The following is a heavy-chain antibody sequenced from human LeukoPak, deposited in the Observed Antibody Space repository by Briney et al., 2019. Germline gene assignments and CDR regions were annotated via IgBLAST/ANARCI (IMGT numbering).Heavy chain of an antibody. D-gene: IGHD3-9*01. V-gene: IGHV4-61*01. CDR2: IYNSRST. J-gene: IGHJ3*02. Sequence: SETLSLTCTVRGHSISSSSYNLTWIRQPPGKGLEWIGYIYNSRSTNYNPSLRSRVTISVETSNNQFSLMLNSVTAADTAVCFCAREYILTEGEAFDIWGQGTMVTVSS. CDR3: AREYILTEGEAFDI. CDR1: GHSISSSSYN.